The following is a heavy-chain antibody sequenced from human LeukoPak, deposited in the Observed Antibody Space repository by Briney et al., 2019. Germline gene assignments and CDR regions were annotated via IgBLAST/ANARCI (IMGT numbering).Heavy chain of an antibody. CDR1: GFTFRSYE. J-gene: IGHJ4*02. CDR2: LSSSGSAF. D-gene: IGHD3-3*01. V-gene: IGHV3-48*03. CDR3: ARSARLMKGVVEVTALDD. Sequence: GGSLRLSCEDSGFTFRSYEINWVRQAPGKGLEWIAYLSSSGSAFSYADSVKGRFTIARDNAKNSVYLGMNSLRADDTAVYYCARSARLMKGVVEVTALDDWGQGTLVTVSS.